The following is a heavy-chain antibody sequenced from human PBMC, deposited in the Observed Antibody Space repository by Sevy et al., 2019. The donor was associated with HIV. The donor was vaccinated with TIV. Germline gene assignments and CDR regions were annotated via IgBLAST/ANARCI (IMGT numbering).Heavy chain of an antibody. D-gene: IGHD6-19*01. J-gene: IGHJ3*02. Sequence: GGSLRLSCAASGFTFSSYAMHWVRQAPGKGLEWVAVISYDGSNKYYADSVKGRFTISRDNSKNTLYLQMNSLRAEDTAVYYCAREYSSGLNAFDIWGQGTTVTVSS. CDR3: AREYSSGLNAFDI. CDR2: ISYDGSNK. V-gene: IGHV3-30-3*01. CDR1: GFTFSSYA.